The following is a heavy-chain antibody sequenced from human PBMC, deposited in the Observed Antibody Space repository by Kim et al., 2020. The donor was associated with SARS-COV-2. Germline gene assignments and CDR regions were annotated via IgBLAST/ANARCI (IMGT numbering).Heavy chain of an antibody. CDR2: IYYSGST. V-gene: IGHV4-39*07. D-gene: IGHD3-9*01. Sequence: SETLSLTCTVSGGSISSSSYYWGWIRQPPGKGLEWIGSIYYSGSTYYNPSLKSRVTISVDTSKNQFSLKLSSVTAADTAVYYCARDNFDLDAFDIWGQGT. CDR1: GGSISSSSYY. J-gene: IGHJ3*02. CDR3: ARDNFDLDAFDI.